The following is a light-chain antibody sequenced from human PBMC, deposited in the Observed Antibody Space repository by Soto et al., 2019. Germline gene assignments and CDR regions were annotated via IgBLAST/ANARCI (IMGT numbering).Light chain of an antibody. V-gene: IGLV6-57*03. Sequence: NFMLTQPHSVSESPGKTVTMSCTRSSGSIASNDVQWFQLRPGSAPTTVMQDDSQRPSGVPDRFFGSIDRSSNSAFLTISGLQTEDEADYFCEAFDNNSWVFGGGTQLTVL. CDR3: EAFDNNSWV. CDR1: SGSIASND. J-gene: IGLJ3*02. CDR2: DDS.